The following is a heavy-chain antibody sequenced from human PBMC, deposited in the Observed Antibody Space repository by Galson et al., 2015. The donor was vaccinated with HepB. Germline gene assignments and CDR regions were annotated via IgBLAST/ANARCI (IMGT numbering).Heavy chain of an antibody. CDR3: ARDSGARIAVAGNSPAYYYYMDV. CDR2: IYHSGST. V-gene: IGHV4-38-2*02. Sequence: ETLSLTCTVSGYSISSGYYWGWIRQPPGKGLEWIGSIYHSGSTYYNPSLKGRVTMSVDTSKKQFSLKLSSVTAADTAVYYCARDSGARIAVAGNSPAYYYYMDVWGKGTTVTVSS. D-gene: IGHD6-19*01. CDR1: GYSISSGYY. J-gene: IGHJ6*03.